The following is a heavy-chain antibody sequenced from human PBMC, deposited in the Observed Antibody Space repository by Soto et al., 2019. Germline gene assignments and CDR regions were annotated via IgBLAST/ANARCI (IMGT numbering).Heavy chain of an antibody. J-gene: IGHJ3*02. CDR2: IYYSGST. CDR3: ARGYCSGGSCYLDAFDI. D-gene: IGHD2-15*01. V-gene: IGHV4-31*03. Sequence: QVQLQESGPGLVKPSQTLSLTCTVSGGSISSGGYYWSWIRQHPGKGLEWIGYIYYSGSTYYNPYLKSRVTISVDTAKNQFSLKLSSVTAADTAVYYCARGYCSGGSCYLDAFDIWGQGTMVTVSS. CDR1: GGSISSGGYY.